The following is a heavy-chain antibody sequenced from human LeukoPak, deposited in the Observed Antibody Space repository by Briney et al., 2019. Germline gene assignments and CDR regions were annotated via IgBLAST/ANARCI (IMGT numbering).Heavy chain of an antibody. D-gene: IGHD3-10*01. CDR1: GFTFSSYS. CDR2: ISSSSSYI. Sequence: AGGSLRLSCAASGFTFSSYSMNWVRQAPGKGLEWVSSISSSSSYIYYADSVKGRFTISRDNAKNSLYLQMNSLRAEDTAVYYCASPSLWFGELLYGHDYWGQGTLVTVSS. V-gene: IGHV3-21*01. CDR3: ASPSLWFGELLYGHDY. J-gene: IGHJ4*02.